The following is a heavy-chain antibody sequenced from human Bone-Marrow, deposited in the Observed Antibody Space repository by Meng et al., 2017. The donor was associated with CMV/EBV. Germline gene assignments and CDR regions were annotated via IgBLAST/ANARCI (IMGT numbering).Heavy chain of an antibody. Sequence: GGSLRLSCAASGFTFSSYEMNWVRQAPGKGLEWVSYISSSGSTIYYADSVKGRFTISRDNAKNSLYLQMNSLRAEDTAVYYCARGLRGRWAASAFDIWGQGTMVTVSS. CDR3: ARGLRGRWAASAFDI. CDR1: GFTFSSYE. J-gene: IGHJ3*02. CDR2: ISSSGSTI. D-gene: IGHD4-23*01. V-gene: IGHV3-48*03.